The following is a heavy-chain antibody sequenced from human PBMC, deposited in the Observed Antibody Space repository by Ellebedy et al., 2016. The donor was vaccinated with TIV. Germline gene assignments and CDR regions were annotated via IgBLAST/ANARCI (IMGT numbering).Heavy chain of an antibody. D-gene: IGHD4-17*01. J-gene: IGHJ6*03. CDR2: INTDGSTT. CDR1: GFTFSTYW. Sequence: GESLKISCAASGFTFSTYWMHWVRQAPGKGLVWVSRINTDGSTTSYPDSVEGRFTMSRDNAKNSVYLQMNSLRAQDTAVYFCARVRQDYDYYYYYYMDVWGKGTTVTVSS. V-gene: IGHV3-74*01. CDR3: ARVRQDYDYYYYYYMDV.